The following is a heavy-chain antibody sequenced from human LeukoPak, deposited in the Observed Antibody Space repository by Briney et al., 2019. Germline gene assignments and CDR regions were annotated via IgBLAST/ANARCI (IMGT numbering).Heavy chain of an antibody. Sequence: PGGSLRLSCAASGFTFSSYAMSWVRQAPGKGLEWVSAISGSGGSTDYADSVKGRFTISRDNSKNTLYLQMNSLRAEDTAVYYCALRGYYYYGMDVWGQGTTVTVSS. CDR1: GFTFSSYA. V-gene: IGHV3-23*01. CDR2: ISGSGGST. CDR3: ALRGYYYYGMDV. J-gene: IGHJ6*02.